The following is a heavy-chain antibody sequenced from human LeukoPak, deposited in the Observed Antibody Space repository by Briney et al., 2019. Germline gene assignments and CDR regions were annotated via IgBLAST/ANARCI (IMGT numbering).Heavy chain of an antibody. V-gene: IGHV1-69*06. J-gene: IGHJ6*03. D-gene: IGHD3-10*01. Sequence: SVKVSCKASGGTFSSYAISWVRQAPGQGLEWMGGIIPIFGTANYAQKFQGRVTITADKSTSTAYMELSSLRSEDTAVYYCARGALFHYYMDVWGKGTTVTVSS. CDR1: GGTFSSYA. CDR2: IIPIFGTA. CDR3: ARGALFHYYMDV.